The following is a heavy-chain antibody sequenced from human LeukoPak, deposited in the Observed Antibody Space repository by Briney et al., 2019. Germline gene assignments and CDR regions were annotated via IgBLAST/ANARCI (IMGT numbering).Heavy chain of an antibody. CDR3: ASPYCSSTSCFLDAFDI. V-gene: IGHV1-46*01. Sequence: EASVKVSCKASGYTFTSYYMHWVRQAPGQGLEWMGIINPSGGSTSYAQKFQGRVTMTRDTSISTAYMELSRLRSDDTAVYYCASPYCSSTSCFLDAFDIWGQGTMVTVSS. J-gene: IGHJ3*02. CDR1: GYTFTSYY. CDR2: INPSGGST. D-gene: IGHD2-2*01.